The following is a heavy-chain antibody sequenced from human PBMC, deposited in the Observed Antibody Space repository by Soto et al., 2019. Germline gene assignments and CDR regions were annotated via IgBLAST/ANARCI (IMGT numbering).Heavy chain of an antibody. CDR2: ISAYNGNT. J-gene: IGHJ5*02. CDR1: GYTFTSYG. CDR3: ARVVRGEYSTNWFDP. V-gene: IGHV1-18*01. Sequence: ASVKVSCKASGYTFTSYGISWVRQAPGQGLEWMGWISAYNGNTNYAQKFQGRVTMTRDTSTSTAYMELSRLRSDDTAVYYCARVVRGEYSTNWFDPWGQGTLVTVSS. D-gene: IGHD6-6*01.